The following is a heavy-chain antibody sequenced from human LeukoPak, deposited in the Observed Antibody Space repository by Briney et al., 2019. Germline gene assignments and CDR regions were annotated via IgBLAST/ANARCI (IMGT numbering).Heavy chain of an antibody. CDR3: AHTGSAHGDDWFDP. D-gene: IGHD7-27*01. V-gene: IGHV2-5*02. CDR2: ISRDDDK. Sequence: SGPTLVKPTETLTLTCTFSGFSLNTRGVGVGWIRQAPGKALEWLALISRDDDKRYSPSLKSRLTITRDTSKNQVALILANLDPVDTATYYCAHTGSAHGDDWFDPWGQGTLVTVSS. CDR1: GFSLNTRGVG. J-gene: IGHJ5*02.